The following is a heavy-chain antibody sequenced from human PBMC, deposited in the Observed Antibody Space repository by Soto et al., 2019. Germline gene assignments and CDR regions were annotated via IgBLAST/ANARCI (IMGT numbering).Heavy chain of an antibody. CDR1: GDSIGRFY. J-gene: IGHJ6*02. D-gene: IGHD1-26*01. Sequence: SETLSLTCNVSGDSIGRFYWSWIRQSAEKGLEWIGRVYSTGGTAYNHALKGRVTISLDRSNNHVSLEMNSVTAADTAVYFCARDLSGTGLDIWGRGTRVTVSS. V-gene: IGHV4-4*07. CDR2: VYSTGGT. CDR3: ARDLSGTGLDI.